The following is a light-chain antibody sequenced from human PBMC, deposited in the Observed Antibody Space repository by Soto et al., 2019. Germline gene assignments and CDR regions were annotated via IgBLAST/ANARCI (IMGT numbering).Light chain of an antibody. CDR2: TNN. CDR1: NSNIGTNT. CDR3: AAWDDSLGAYV. J-gene: IGLJ1*01. Sequence: QAVRTQPRSASANPGQRVTMSCSGSNSNIGTNTVNWYQQLPGTAPRLLIYTNNQRPSGVPQRFSGSKTGTSASLAIGGLQSEDGADYYCAAWDDSLGAYVFGTGTKVTVL. V-gene: IGLV1-44*01.